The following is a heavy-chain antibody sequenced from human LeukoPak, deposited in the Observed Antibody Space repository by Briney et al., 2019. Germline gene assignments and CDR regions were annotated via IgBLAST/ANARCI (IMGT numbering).Heavy chain of an antibody. V-gene: IGHV1-69*05. CDR1: GGTFSSYA. Sequence: SVKVSCKASGGTFSSYAISWVRQAPGRGLEWMGRIIPIFGTANYAQKFQGRVTITTDESTSTAYMELSSLRSEDTAVYYCARDQMWESNWFDPWGQGTLVTVSS. D-gene: IGHD1-26*01. CDR3: ARDQMWESNWFDP. CDR2: IIPIFGTA. J-gene: IGHJ5*02.